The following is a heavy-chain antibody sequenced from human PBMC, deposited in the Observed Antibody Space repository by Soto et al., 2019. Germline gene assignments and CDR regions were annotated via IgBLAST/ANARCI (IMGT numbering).Heavy chain of an antibody. D-gene: IGHD3-10*01. Sequence: EVQLVESGGDLVQPGGSLRLSCAASGFTFSSYDMQWVRQVTGKGLEWVSSIGKGGDTYYADSVKGRFTISRENAKNPLYLQLSSLRAGDTAVYYCVRDPAGHGMDVWGQGTTVTVSS. CDR3: VRDPAGHGMDV. CDR2: IGKGGDT. CDR1: GFTFSSYD. V-gene: IGHV3-13*01. J-gene: IGHJ6*02.